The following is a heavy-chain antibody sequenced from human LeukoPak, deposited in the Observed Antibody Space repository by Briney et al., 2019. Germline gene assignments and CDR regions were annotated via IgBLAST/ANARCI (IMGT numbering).Heavy chain of an antibody. D-gene: IGHD3-10*01. J-gene: IGHJ5*02. Sequence: GGSLRLSWPASGFTFSTYGRHWFRKAPGKGLEWVAFIRYDGSNKYYADSVKGRFTIYRDNSKNTLYLQMNSLRAEDTAVYYCAKEGTDPWGQGTLVTVSS. CDR2: IRYDGSNK. V-gene: IGHV3-30*02. CDR1: GFTFSTYG. CDR3: AKEGTDP.